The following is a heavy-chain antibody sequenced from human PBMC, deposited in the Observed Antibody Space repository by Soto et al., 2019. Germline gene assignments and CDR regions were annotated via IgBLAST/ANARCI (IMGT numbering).Heavy chain of an antibody. V-gene: IGHV3-30*18. CDR2: ISYDGSNK. Sequence: QVQLVESGGGVVQPGRSLRLSCAASGFTFSSYGMHWVRQAPGKGLEWVAVISYDGSNKYYADSVKGRFTISRDNSKNTQYLQMNSLRAEDTAVYYCAKAKAVTTFYYYGMDVWGQGTTVTVSS. J-gene: IGHJ6*02. CDR3: AKAKAVTTFYYYGMDV. CDR1: GFTFSSYG. D-gene: IGHD4-17*01.